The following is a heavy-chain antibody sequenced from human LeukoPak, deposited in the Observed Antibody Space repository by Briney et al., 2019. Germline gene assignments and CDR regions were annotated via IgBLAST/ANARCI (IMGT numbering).Heavy chain of an antibody. V-gene: IGHV1-46*01. CDR3: AGAPRSVSMVRGVGGAFDI. CDR2: INPSGGST. D-gene: IGHD3-10*01. Sequence: GASVKVSCKASGYTFTSYYMHWVRQAPGQGLEWMGIINPSGGSTSYAQKFQGRVTMTRDMSTSTVYMELSSLRSEDTAVYYCAGAPRSVSMVRGVGGAFDIWGQGTMVTVSS. J-gene: IGHJ3*02. CDR1: GYTFTSYY.